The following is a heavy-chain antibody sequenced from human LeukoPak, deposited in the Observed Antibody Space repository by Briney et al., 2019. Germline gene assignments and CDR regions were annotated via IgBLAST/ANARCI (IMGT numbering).Heavy chain of an antibody. CDR2: INHSGST. D-gene: IGHD3-10*01. CDR1: GGSFSGYY. CDR3: ARPSLGMVRGADRSLDY. V-gene: IGHV4-34*01. Sequence: KTSETLSLTCAVYGGSFSGYYWSWIRQPPGKGLEWIGEINHSGSTNYNPSLKSRVTISVDTSKNQFSLKLSSVTAADTAVYYCARPSLGMVRGADRSLDYWGQGTLVTVSS. J-gene: IGHJ4*02.